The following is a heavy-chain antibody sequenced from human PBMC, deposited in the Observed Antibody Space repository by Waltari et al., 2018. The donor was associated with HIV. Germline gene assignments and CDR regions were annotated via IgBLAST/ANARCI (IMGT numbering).Heavy chain of an antibody. V-gene: IGHV4-34*01. D-gene: IGHD6-19*01. CDR2: INYSGSI. CDR1: GESFRGSY. Sequence: HVQLQQWGAGLLKPSETLSLTCAVYGESFRGSYWTWIRQTPGKGLEWIGEINYSGSINYNSSLKSRVTVSADLSKNQFSLKLTSVTAADTALYYCARGGASGWYLFDYWSQGTLVTVS. J-gene: IGHJ4*02. CDR3: ARGGASGWYLFDY.